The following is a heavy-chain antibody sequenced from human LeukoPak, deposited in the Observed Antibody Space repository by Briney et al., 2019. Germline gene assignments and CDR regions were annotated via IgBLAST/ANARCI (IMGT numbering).Heavy chain of an antibody. CDR3: ARESYYYDSSGYYPEYYYYGMDV. J-gene: IGHJ6*02. V-gene: IGHV3-30-3*01. Sequence: GGSLRLSCAASGFTFSSYAMPWVRQAPGKGLEWVAVISYDGSNKYYADSVKGRFTISRDNSKNTLYLQMNSLRAEDTAVYYCARESYYYDSSGYYPEYYYYGMDVWGQGTTVTVSS. CDR2: ISYDGSNK. CDR1: GFTFSSYA. D-gene: IGHD3-22*01.